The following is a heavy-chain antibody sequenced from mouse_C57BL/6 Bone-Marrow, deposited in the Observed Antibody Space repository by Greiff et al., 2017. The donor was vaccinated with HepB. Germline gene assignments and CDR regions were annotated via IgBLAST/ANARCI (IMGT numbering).Heavy chain of an antibody. V-gene: IGHV1-74*01. CDR2: IHPSDSDT. CDR1: GYTFTSYW. D-gene: IGHD2-1*01. Sequence: QVHVKQPGAELVKPGASVKVSCKASGYTFTSYWMHWVKQRPGQGLEWIGRIHPSDSDTNYNQKFKGKATLTVDKSSSTAYMQLSSLTSEDSAVYYCAIKRLLKDYFDYWGQGTTLTVSS. CDR3: AIKRLLKDYFDY. J-gene: IGHJ2*01.